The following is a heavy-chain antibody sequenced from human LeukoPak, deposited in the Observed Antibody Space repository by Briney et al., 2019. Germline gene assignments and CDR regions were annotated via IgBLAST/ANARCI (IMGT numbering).Heavy chain of an antibody. J-gene: IGHJ4*02. V-gene: IGHV3-15*07. Sequence: GGSLRLSCAASGFTFSSYSMNWVRQAPGKGLEWVGRIRSRGDGGTTDFAAPVKGRFTISRDDSKNTLYLQMNSLTSEDTAVYYCTQGSGQYFDYWGQGTLVTVSS. CDR3: TQGSGQYFDY. CDR1: GFTFSSYS. D-gene: IGHD2-15*01. CDR2: IRSRGDGGTT.